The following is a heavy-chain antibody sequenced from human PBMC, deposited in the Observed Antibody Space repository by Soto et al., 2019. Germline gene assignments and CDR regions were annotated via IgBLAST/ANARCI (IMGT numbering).Heavy chain of an antibody. CDR2: IYYSGST. Sequence: SETLSLTCTVSGGSISSYYWSWIRQPPGKGLEWIGYIYYSGSTNYNPSLKSRVTISVDTSKNQFSLKLSPVTAADTAVYYCARDLASDILTGWASHYGMDVWGQGTTVTVSS. CDR3: ARDLASDILTGWASHYGMDV. V-gene: IGHV4-59*01. D-gene: IGHD3-9*01. J-gene: IGHJ6*02. CDR1: GGSISSYY.